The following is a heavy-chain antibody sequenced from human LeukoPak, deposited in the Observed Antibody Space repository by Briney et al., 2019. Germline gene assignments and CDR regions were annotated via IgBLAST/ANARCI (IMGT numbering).Heavy chain of an antibody. J-gene: IGHJ2*01. D-gene: IGHD4-17*01. CDR3: ARDETVTPHWYFDL. Sequence: GGSLRLSCAASGFTLSSYAMHWVRQAPGKGLEWVAVISYDGSNKYYADSVKGRFTISRDNSKNTLYLQMNSLRAEDTAVYYCARDETVTPHWYFDLWGRGTLVTVSS. V-gene: IGHV3-30-3*01. CDR2: ISYDGSNK. CDR1: GFTLSSYA.